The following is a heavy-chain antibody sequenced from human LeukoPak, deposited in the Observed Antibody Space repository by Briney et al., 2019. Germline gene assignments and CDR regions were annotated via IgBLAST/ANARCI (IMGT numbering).Heavy chain of an antibody. J-gene: IGHJ4*02. CDR2: INPSGGST. CDR1: GYTFTSYY. Sequence: ASVKVSCKASGYTFTSYYMHWVRQAPGQGLEWMGIINPSGGSTSYAQKFQGRVTMTRDTSTSTVYMELSSLRSEDTAVYYCAREKSQHLGYCSSTSCYSPFDYRGQGTLVTVSS. V-gene: IGHV1-46*01. D-gene: IGHD2-2*01. CDR3: AREKSQHLGYCSSTSCYSPFDY.